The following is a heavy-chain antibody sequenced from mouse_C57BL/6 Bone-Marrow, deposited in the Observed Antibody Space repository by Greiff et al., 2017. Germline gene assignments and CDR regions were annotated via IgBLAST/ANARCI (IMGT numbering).Heavy chain of an antibody. J-gene: IGHJ1*03. CDR3: ERLEFDGSSGDWYFDV. CDR1: GYTFTSYD. D-gene: IGHD1-1*01. V-gene: IGHV1-85*01. Sequence: QVQLNQSGPELVKPGASVKLSCKASGYTFTSYDINLVKQRPGQGLEWIGWIYPRDGSTKYNEKFKGKATLTVDTSSSTAYMELHSLTSEDSAVYFWERLEFDGSSGDWYFDVWGTGTTVTVSS. CDR2: IYPRDGST.